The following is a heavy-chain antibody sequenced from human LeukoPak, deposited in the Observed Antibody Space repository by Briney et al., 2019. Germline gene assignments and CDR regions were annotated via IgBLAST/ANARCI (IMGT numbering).Heavy chain of an antibody. J-gene: IGHJ4*02. CDR1: GGSISSYY. CDR2: IYYSGSTST. Sequence: TSETLSLTCTVSGGSISSYYWSWIRQPPGKGLEWIGYIYYSGSTSTNYNPSLKSRVTISVDTSKNQFSLKLSSVTAADTAVYYCARAGDLNYDSSGHFSYWGQGTLVTVSS. CDR3: ARAGDLNYDSSGHFSY. D-gene: IGHD3-22*01. V-gene: IGHV4-59*01.